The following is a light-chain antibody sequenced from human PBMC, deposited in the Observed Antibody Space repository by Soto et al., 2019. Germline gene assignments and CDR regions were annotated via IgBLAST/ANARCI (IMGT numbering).Light chain of an antibody. J-gene: IGLJ1*01. Sequence: VLTQQPSVSGAPGQRVTISCTGSSSNIGAGYDVHWYQQLPGTAPKLLIYGNSNRPSGVPDRFSGSKSGTSASLAITGLQAEDEADYYCQSYDSSLSGFYVFGTGTKVTVL. CDR3: QSYDSSLSGFYV. V-gene: IGLV1-40*01. CDR2: GNS. CDR1: SSNIGAGYD.